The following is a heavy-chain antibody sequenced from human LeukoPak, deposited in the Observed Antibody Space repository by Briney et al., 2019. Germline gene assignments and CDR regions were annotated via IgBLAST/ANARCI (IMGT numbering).Heavy chain of an antibody. CDR3: AKAADSSDAFDI. V-gene: IGHV3-30*18. J-gene: IGHJ3*02. D-gene: IGHD3-22*01. Sequence: PGRSLRLSCAASGFTFSSYGMHWVRQAPGKGLEWVAVISYDGSNKYYADSVKGRFTISRDNSKNTLCLQMNSLRAEDTAVYYCAKAADSSDAFDIWGQGTMVTVSS. CDR1: GFTFSSYG. CDR2: ISYDGSNK.